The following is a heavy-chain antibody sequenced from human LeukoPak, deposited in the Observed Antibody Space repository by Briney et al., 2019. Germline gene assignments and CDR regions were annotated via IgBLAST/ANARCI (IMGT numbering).Heavy chain of an antibody. J-gene: IGHJ4*02. CDR2: INPNSGGT. Sequence: GASVKVSCKASGYTFTGYYMHWVRQAPGQGLKWMGWINPNSGGTNYAQKFQGRVTMTRDTSISTAYMELSRLRSDDTAVYYCARVNLLTYYDILTGYYILNYWGQGTLVTVSS. V-gene: IGHV1-2*02. D-gene: IGHD3-9*01. CDR3: ARVNLLTYYDILTGYYILNY. CDR1: GYTFTGYY.